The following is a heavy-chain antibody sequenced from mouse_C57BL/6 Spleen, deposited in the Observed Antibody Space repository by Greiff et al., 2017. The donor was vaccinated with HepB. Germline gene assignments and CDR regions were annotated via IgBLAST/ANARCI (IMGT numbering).Heavy chain of an antibody. CDR1: GYTFTDYE. D-gene: IGHD1-1*01. Sequence: QVHVKQSGAELVRPGASVTLSCKASGYTFTDYEMHWVKQTPVHGLEWIGAIDPETGGTAYNQKFKGKAILTADKSSSTAYMELRSLTSEDSAVYYCTREKTYYYGSSYYAMDYWGQGTSVTVSS. V-gene: IGHV1-15*01. CDR3: TREKTYYYGSSYYAMDY. J-gene: IGHJ4*01. CDR2: IDPETGGT.